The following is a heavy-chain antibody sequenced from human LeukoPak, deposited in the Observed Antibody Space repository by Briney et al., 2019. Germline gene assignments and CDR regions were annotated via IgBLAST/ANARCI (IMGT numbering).Heavy chain of an antibody. CDR1: GYTFTSYG. CDR2: ISAYNGNT. Sequence: GASVKVSCKASGYTFTSYGVSWVRQAPGQGLEWMGWISAYNGNTNYAQKLQGRVTMTTDTSTSTAYMELRSLRCDDTAVYYCARDGERITIFGVVILDYWGQGTLVTVSS. CDR3: ARDGERITIFGVVILDY. V-gene: IGHV1-18*01. D-gene: IGHD3-3*01. J-gene: IGHJ4*02.